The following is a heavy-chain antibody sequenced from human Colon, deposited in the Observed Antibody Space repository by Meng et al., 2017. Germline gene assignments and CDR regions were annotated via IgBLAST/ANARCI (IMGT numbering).Heavy chain of an antibody. J-gene: IGHJ4*02. CDR2: ARIDYANT. D-gene: IGHD3-16*01. CDR3: ARDYWGSLDF. Sequence: LRQSRPVRLGPPETLPRTCTLSGASVRSPDHQWGWVRQPPGKGLEWIGYARIDYANTNYNPSLKSRVNVSLDTSKNQFSLNVRSVTAADTAVYYCARDYWGSLDFWGQGILVTVSS. CDR1: GASVRSPDHQ. V-gene: IGHV4-61*08.